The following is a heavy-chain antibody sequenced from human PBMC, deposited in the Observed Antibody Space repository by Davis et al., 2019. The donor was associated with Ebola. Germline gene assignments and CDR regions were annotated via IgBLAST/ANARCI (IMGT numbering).Heavy chain of an antibody. CDR3: TRDFQAHLNYYSDS. V-gene: IGHV3-9*01. CDR1: GFTFDNYA. J-gene: IGHJ4*02. CDR2: ISWNGRHI. Sequence: LSLSCAASGFTFDNYAMHWVRQAPGKGLEWVSDISWNGRHIAYADSVKGRFTISRDNAKKSLYLQMNSLRDEDTAVYYCTRDFQAHLNYYSDSWGQGTLVTVSS.